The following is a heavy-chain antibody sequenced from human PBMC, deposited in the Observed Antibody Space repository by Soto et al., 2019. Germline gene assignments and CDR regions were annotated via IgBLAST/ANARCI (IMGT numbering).Heavy chain of an antibody. J-gene: IGHJ6*02. D-gene: IGHD6-13*01. CDR1: GGTFSSYA. CDR3: AREKAAAGTGSNYYYGMDV. V-gene: IGHV1-69*13. Sequence: ASVKVSCKASGGTFSSYAISWVRQAPGQGLEWMGGIIPIFGTANYAQKFQGRVTITADESTSTAYMELSSLRSEDTAVYYCAREKAAAGTGSNYYYGMDVWGQGTTVTVS. CDR2: IIPIFGTA.